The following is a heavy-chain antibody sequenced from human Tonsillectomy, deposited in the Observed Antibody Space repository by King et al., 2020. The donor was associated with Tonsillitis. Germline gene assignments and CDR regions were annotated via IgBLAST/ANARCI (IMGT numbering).Heavy chain of an antibody. D-gene: IGHD6-13*01. CDR1: GFTFSSYA. CDR3: AKDPWEQQVPYSWLDP. J-gene: IGHJ5*02. Sequence: VQLVESGGGLVQPGGSLRLSCTASGFTFSSYAMSWVRQAPGKGLEWVSSISGGGDDTHYADSVKGRFIISRDNSKNTLYLHMSSLSAGDTAVYYCAKDPWEQQVPYSWLDPWGQGTLVTVSS. V-gene: IGHV3-23*04. CDR2: ISGGGDDT.